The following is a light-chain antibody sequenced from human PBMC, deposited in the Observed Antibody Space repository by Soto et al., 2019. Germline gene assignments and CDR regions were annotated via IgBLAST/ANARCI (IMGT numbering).Light chain of an antibody. CDR3: SSYTSSSTVV. CDR2: DVS. J-gene: IGLJ2*01. CDR1: SSDGGGYNY. V-gene: IGLV2-14*01. Sequence: QSALTQPASVSGSPGQSITISCTGTSSDGGGYNYVSWYQQHPGKAPKLMIYDVSNRPSGVSNRLSGSKSGNTASLTISGIQAEDEADYYCSSYTSSSTVVFGGGTKLTVL.